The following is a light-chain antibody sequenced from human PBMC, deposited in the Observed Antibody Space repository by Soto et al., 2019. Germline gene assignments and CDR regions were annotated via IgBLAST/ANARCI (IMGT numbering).Light chain of an antibody. CDR1: SSDIGRYNY. J-gene: IGLJ1*01. CDR3: SSYISSSTYV. V-gene: IGLV2-14*01. Sequence: QSALTQPASVSGSPGQSITISCTGTSSDIGRYNYVSWYQQYPGKAPKFMIYDVSNRPSGVSNRFSGSKSGNTASLTISGLQAEDEADYYCSSYISSSTYVFGTGPKLTVL. CDR2: DVS.